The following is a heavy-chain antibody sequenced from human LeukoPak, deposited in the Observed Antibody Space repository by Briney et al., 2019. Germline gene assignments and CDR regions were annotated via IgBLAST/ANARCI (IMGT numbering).Heavy chain of an antibody. CDR1: GYTFTRYY. V-gene: IGHV1-2*02. CDR2: INPNSGGT. J-gene: IGHJ5*02. Sequence: ASVKVSCKASGYTFTRYYMHWVRQAPGQGLEWMGWINPNSGGTNYAQKFQGRVTMTRDTSISTAYMELSRLTSDDTAVYYCARARDSYYDSSGYTRGGNWFDPWGQGTLVTVSS. D-gene: IGHD3-22*01. CDR3: ARARDSYYDSSGYTRGGNWFDP.